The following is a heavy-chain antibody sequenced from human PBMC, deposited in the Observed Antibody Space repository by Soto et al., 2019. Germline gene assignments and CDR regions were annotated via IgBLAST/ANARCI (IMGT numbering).Heavy chain of an antibody. J-gene: IGHJ6*02. Sequence: GGSLRLSCAASGFTFSTSAMSWVRQAPGRGLEWVSGISGSGAGTYYADSVKGRFTISRDNSKNTLYLQVSGLRAEDAAVYYCAKGPTVFGAVISFDYYYGMYVWGQGTPVTVSS. CDR3: AKGPTVFGAVISFDYYYGMYV. CDR2: ISGSGAGT. V-gene: IGHV3-23*01. CDR1: GFTFSTSA. D-gene: IGHD3-3*01.